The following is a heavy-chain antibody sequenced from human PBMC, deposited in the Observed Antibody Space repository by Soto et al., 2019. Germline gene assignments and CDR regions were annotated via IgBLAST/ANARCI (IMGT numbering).Heavy chain of an antibody. CDR1: GGSITRNNHY. CDR2: ILYSGST. V-gene: IGHV4-39*01. CDR3: VRLGSSGWYQGSYFDY. J-gene: IGHJ4*02. D-gene: IGHD6-19*01. Sequence: QLQLQESGPGLVKPSETLSLTCIVSGGSITRNNHYWGWIRQSPGKGLEWIGSILYSGSTNYNPSLKSRVTLSVETSKNQLCQKMSSVTAADTALYYCVRLGSSGWYQGSYFDYWGQGTLVTVSS.